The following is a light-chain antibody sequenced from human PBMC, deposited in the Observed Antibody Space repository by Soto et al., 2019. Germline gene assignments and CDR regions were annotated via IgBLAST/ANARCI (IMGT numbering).Light chain of an antibody. V-gene: IGKV3-11*01. CDR3: QQRRNWPPIT. CDR2: DAS. Sequence: VLTHSTTTLSLSPGERATLSCRASQSVSSYLAWYQQTPGQAPRLLIYDASNRATGIPARFSGSGSGTDFTLTISILVPEDFAVYYCQQRRNWPPITFGHVRLLEI. CDR1: QSVSSY. J-gene: IGKJ5*01.